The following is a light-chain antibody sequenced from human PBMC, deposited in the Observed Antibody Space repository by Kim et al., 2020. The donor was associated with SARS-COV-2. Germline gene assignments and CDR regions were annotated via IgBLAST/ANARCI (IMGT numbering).Light chain of an antibody. Sequence: SASPGESATLPGRASQSVSSNLAWYQQKQGQAPRLLIYGASTRATGIPARFSGSGSGTDFTLTISSLQSEDLAVYYCQQYNNRWTFGQGTKVDIK. CDR2: GAS. CDR3: QQYNNRWT. CDR1: QSVSSN. V-gene: IGKV3-15*01. J-gene: IGKJ1*01.